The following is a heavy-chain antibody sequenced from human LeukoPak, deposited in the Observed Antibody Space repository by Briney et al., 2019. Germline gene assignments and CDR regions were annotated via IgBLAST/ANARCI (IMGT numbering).Heavy chain of an antibody. J-gene: IGHJ4*02. CDR1: GFTFSSYW. CDR3: ARGLKFDWSSYKAGEFEFDY. Sequence: GGSLRLSCAASGFTFSSYWMSWVRQAPGKGLEWVANIKQDGSEKYYVDSVKGRFTISRDNAKNSLYLQMNSLRAEDTAVYYCARGLKFDWSSYKAGEFEFDYWGQGTLVTVSS. CDR2: IKQDGSEK. D-gene: IGHD3-9*01. V-gene: IGHV3-7*01.